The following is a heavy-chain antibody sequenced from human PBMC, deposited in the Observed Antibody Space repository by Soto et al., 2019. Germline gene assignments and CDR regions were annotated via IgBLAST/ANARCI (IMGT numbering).Heavy chain of an antibody. CDR3: AKDYRPVAARPRNYFDY. V-gene: IGHV3-23*01. Sequence: GGSLSLSCAASGFTFSSYAMSWFPQAPGKGLDWVSAISGSGGSTYYADSVKGRFTISRDNSKNTLYLQMNSLRAEDTAVYYCAKDYRPVAARPRNYFDYWGQGTMVTVSS. CDR2: ISGSGGST. CDR1: GFTFSSYA. J-gene: IGHJ4*02. D-gene: IGHD6-6*01.